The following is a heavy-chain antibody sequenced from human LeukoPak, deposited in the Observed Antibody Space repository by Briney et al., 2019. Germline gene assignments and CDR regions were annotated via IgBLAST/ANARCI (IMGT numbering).Heavy chain of an antibody. D-gene: IGHD6-19*01. CDR2: IFGSGGNT. CDR3: AKTTTGYSSGRFPGWPVDY. V-gene: IGHV3-23*01. CDR1: GFTFSNSA. J-gene: IGHJ4*02. Sequence: GGSLRLSCAASGFTFSNSAMSWVRQAPGKGLEWVSGIFGSGGNTHYADSVKGRFTISRDNSKNTVYLQMNSLRAEDTAVYYCAKTTTGYSSGRFPGWPVDYWGQGTLVTVSS.